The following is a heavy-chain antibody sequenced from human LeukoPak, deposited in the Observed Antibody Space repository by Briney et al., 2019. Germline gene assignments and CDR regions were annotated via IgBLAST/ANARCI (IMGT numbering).Heavy chain of an antibody. CDR1: GYTFTGYY. D-gene: IGHD1-14*01. CDR3: ARDTRQLHYRTYYYYGMDV. CDR2: INPNSGGT. V-gene: IGHV1-2*02. Sequence: ASVKVSCKASGYTFTGYYMHWVRQAPGQGLEWMGWINPNSGGTNYAQKFQGRVTMTRDTSISTAYMELSRLRSDDTAVYYCARDTRQLHYRTYYYYGMDVWGQGTTVTVSS. J-gene: IGHJ6*02.